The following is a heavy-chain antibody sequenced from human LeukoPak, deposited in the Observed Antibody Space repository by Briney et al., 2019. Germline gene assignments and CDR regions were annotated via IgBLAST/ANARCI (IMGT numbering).Heavy chain of an antibody. CDR1: GFTYRNAW. J-gene: IGHJ4*02. D-gene: IGHD3-3*01. CDR2: IKSKTDGGTT. CDR3: TTEQYYDFWSGYLFKDY. Sequence: GGSLRLSCAASGFTYRNAWMSWVRQAPGKGLEWVGRIKSKTDGGTTDYAAPVKGRFTISRDDSKNTLYLQMNSLKTEDTAVYYCTTEQYYDFWSGYLFKDYWGQGTLVTVSS. V-gene: IGHV3-15*01.